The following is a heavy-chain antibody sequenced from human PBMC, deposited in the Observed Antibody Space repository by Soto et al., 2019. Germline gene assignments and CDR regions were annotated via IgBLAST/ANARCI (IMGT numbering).Heavy chain of an antibody. CDR1: GFTFSSYA. V-gene: IGHV3-23*01. Sequence: EVQLLESGGGLVQPGGSLRLSCAASGFTFSSYAMRWVRQAPVKGLEWVSAISGSGDSTYYADSVKGRFTISRDNSKNTLYLQMNSLRAADTAVYYCAIRGSGSYYDYWGQGTLVTVSS. CDR3: AIRGSGSYYDY. J-gene: IGHJ4*02. D-gene: IGHD1-26*01. CDR2: ISGSGDST.